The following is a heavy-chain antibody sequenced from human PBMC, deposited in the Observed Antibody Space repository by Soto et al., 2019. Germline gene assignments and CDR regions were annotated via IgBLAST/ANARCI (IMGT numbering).Heavy chain of an antibody. J-gene: IGHJ4*02. CDR1: GFSCGSNW. CDR2: IKQDGSEK. Sequence: GGSLRLSCAASGFSCGSNWMRWVGQAPGKGLEWVANIKQDGSEKYYVESVKGRFTISRDNAKNSLYLQMNSLRAEDTAVYYCVTYFYDSSGYSPSDYWGQGTLVTVST. D-gene: IGHD3-22*01. CDR3: VTYFYDSSGYSPSDY. V-gene: IGHV3-7*03.